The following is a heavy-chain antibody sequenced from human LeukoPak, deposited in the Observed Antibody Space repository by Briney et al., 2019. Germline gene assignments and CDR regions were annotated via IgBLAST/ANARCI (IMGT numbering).Heavy chain of an antibody. CDR1: GGSFSGYY. CDR2: IYYSGST. J-gene: IGHJ4*02. CDR3: ARGKLYSYGFGGNDY. V-gene: IGHV4-59*01. D-gene: IGHD5-18*01. Sequence: SETLSLTCAVYGGSFSGYYWSWIRQPPGKGLEWIGYIYYSGSTNYNPSLKSRVTISLDTSKNQFSLKLSSVTAAGTAVYYCARGKLYSYGFGGNDYWGQGTLVTVSS.